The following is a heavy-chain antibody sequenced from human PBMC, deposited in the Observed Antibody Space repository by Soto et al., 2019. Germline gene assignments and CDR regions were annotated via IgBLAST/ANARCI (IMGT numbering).Heavy chain of an antibody. CDR2: INAGNGNT. J-gene: IGHJ3*02. Sequence: QVQPVQSGAEVKKPGASVKVSCKASGYTFTSYAMHWVLQAPGQRLEWMGWINAGNGNTKYSQKFQGRVTITRDTSASTAYMELSSLSSEDTAVYYCARDLGYCSSTSCYLDAFDIWGQGTMVTVSS. CDR1: GYTFTSYA. V-gene: IGHV1-3*01. D-gene: IGHD2-2*01. CDR3: ARDLGYCSSTSCYLDAFDI.